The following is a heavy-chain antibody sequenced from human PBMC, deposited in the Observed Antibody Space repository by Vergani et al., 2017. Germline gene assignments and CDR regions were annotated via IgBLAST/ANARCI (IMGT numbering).Heavy chain of an antibody. Sequence: QVQLQQWGGGLLKPSETLSLTCVVNGGSFTSYHWTWLRQSPGEELGWVGDIDHTGRPDYNPSLKSRLTMSVDKSRNQFSLTLNSVTATDTAIYFCARVNTETNGHLYYYYYMDVWGQGTAVTVS. J-gene: IGHJ6*03. V-gene: IGHV4-34*01. CDR2: IDHTGRP. D-gene: IGHD4-11*01. CDR3: ARVNTETNGHLYYYYYMDV. CDR1: GGSFTSYH.